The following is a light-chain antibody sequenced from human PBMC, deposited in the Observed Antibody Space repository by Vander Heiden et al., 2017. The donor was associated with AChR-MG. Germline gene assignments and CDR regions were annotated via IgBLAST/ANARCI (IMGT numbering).Light chain of an antibody. CDR3: NSRDSSGKIYV. J-gene: IGLJ1*01. Sequence: SSELTQVPAVSVALGQTVRITCQGDSLRSYYASWYQQKPGQAPILVIYGKSNRPSGIPDRFSGSSSGNTASLTITGAQAEDEADYYCNSRDSSGKIYVFGTGTKVTVL. V-gene: IGLV3-19*01. CDR1: SLRSYY. CDR2: GKS.